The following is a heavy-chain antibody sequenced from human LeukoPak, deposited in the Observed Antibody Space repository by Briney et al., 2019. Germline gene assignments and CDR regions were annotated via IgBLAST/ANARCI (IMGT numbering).Heavy chain of an antibody. V-gene: IGHV4-30-4*01. Sequence: SQTLSLTCTVSGGSISSGDYHWSWIRQPPGKGLEWIGYIYYSGSTYYNPSLKSRVTVSVDTSKNQFSLKLSSVTAADTAVYYCAACSSSSCYLNYWGQETLVTVSS. CDR3: AACSSSSCYLNY. J-gene: IGHJ4*02. CDR1: GGSISSGDYH. CDR2: IYYSGST. D-gene: IGHD2-2*01.